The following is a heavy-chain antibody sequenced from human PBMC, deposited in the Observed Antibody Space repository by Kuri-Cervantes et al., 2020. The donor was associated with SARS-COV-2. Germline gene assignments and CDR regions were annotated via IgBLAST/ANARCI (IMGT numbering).Heavy chain of an antibody. CDR1: GYSISSGYY. Sequence: SETLSLTCTVSGYSISSGYYWGWIRQPPGKGLEWIGSIYHSGSTYYNPSLKSRVTISVDTSKNQFSLKLSSVTAADTAVYYCARGGWSLNPWGRGTPVTVSS. CDR3: ARGGWSLNP. J-gene: IGHJ2*01. CDR2: IYHSGST. V-gene: IGHV4-38-2*02.